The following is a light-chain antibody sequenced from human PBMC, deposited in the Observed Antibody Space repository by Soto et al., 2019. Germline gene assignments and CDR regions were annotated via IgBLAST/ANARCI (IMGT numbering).Light chain of an antibody. V-gene: IGKV1-27*01. CDR1: QGISNY. CDR3: QKYNSAPQT. J-gene: IGKJ1*01. Sequence: DIQMTQAPSSLSASVGDRVTITCRASQGISNYLAWYQQKPGKVPKLLIYAASTLQSGVPSRFSGSGSGTDFTRTISSLQPEDVATYYCQKYNSAPQTFGQGTKVDTK. CDR2: AAS.